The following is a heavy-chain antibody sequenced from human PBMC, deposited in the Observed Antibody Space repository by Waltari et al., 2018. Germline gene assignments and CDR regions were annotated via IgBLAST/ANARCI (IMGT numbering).Heavy chain of an antibody. CDR2: VSSGGKSL. CDR1: GSNFNISI. D-gene: IGHD2-21*01. Sequence: EVQLVESGGGLVQPGGSLRLSCAASGSNFNISIMNWVRQAPGKGLEWVSAVSSGGKSLFYADSGKGRFTISRDDAKNSVYLQMNSLRVEDTAIYYFVRIGVGFVMDVWGQGTTVTVSS. J-gene: IGHJ6*02. V-gene: IGHV3-21*02. CDR3: VRIGVGFVMDV.